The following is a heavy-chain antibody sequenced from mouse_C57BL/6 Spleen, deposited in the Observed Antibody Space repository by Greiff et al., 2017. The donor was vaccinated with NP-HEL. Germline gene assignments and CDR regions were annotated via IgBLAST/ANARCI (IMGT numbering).Heavy chain of an antibody. Sequence: VKLVESGPELVKPGASVKLSCKASGYTFTSYDINWVKQRPGQGLEWIGWIYPRDGSTKYNEKFKGKATLTVDTSSSTAYMELHSLTSEDSAVYFCARDDSNYPPWFAYWGQGTLVTVSA. D-gene: IGHD2-5*01. V-gene: IGHV1-85*01. CDR1: GYTFTSYD. CDR2: IYPRDGST. J-gene: IGHJ3*01. CDR3: ARDDSNYPPWFAY.